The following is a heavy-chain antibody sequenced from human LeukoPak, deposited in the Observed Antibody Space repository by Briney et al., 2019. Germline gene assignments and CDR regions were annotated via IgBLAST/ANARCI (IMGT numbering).Heavy chain of an antibody. D-gene: IGHD6-13*01. J-gene: IGHJ6*03. CDR3: ARDRDESNSSSWYNRYYYYYMDV. CDR1: GYTFTSYY. CDR2: INPSGGST. Sequence: VASVKVSCKASGYTFTSYYMHWVRQAPGQGLEWMGIINPSGGSTSYAQKFQGRVTMTRDMSTSTVYMGLSSLRSEDTAVYYCARDRDESNSSSWYNRYYYYYMDVWGKGTTVTVPS. V-gene: IGHV1-46*01.